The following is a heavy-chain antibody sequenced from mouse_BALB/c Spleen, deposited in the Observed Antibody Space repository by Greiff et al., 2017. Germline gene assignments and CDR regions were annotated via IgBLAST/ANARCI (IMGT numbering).Heavy chain of an antibody. CDR1: GYSFTVYI. Sequence: VQLKQTGPELVKPGASVKISCKASGYSFTVYIMLWVKQSHGKSLEWIGNINPYYGSTSYNLKFKGKATLTVDKSSSTAYMQLNSLTSEDSAVYYCATLLLYAMDYWGQGTSVTVSS. J-gene: IGHJ4*01. V-gene: IGHV1-39*01. CDR3: ATLLLYAMDY. D-gene: IGHD1-2*01. CDR2: INPYYGST.